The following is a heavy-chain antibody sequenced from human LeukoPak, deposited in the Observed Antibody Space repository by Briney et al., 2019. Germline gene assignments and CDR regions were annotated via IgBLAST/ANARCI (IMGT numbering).Heavy chain of an antibody. J-gene: IGHJ3*02. Sequence: PSETLSLTCAVYGGSFSGYYWSWIRQPPGKGLEWIGEINHSGSTNYNPSLKSRVTISVDTSKNQFSLKLSSVTAADTAVYYCARGSSSWYPSDAFDIWGQGTMVTASS. CDR3: ARGSSSWYPSDAFDI. CDR1: GGSFSGYY. V-gene: IGHV4-34*01. D-gene: IGHD6-13*01. CDR2: INHSGST.